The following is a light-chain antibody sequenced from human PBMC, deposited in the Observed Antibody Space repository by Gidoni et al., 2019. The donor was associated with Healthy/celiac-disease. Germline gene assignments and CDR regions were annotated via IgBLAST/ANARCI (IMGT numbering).Light chain of an antibody. J-gene: IGKJ1*01. V-gene: IGKV3-20*01. CDR2: GAS. Sequence: EIVLTQSPGTLSLSPGERATLSCRASQCVSSSYLAWYQQKPGQAPRLLICGASSRATGIPDRFSGGGSRTDFTLTISRLEPEDFAVYYCQQYGSSPMTFGQGTKVEIK. CDR3: QQYGSSPMT. CDR1: QCVSSSY.